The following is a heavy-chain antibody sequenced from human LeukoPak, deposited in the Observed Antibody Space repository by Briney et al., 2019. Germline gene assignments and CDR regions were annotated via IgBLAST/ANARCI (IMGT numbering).Heavy chain of an antibody. J-gene: IGHJ4*02. CDR3: ALFPVGGYFDY. V-gene: IGHV2-5*01. CDR1: GFSLSTSGVG. D-gene: IGHD2-21*01. CDR2: IYWNDDK. Sequence: SGPTLVKPTQTLTLTCTFSGFSLSTSGVGVGWIRQPPGKALEWLALIYWNDDKRYSPSLKSRLTITKDTSKNQVVLTMTNMDPVDTATXYCALFPVGGYFDYWGQGTLVTVSS.